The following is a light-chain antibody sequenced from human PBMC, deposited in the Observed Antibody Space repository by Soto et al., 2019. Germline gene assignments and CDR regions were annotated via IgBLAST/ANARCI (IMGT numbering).Light chain of an antibody. CDR1: SSDVGAYNY. CDR3: TSYAGTYSFFYV. J-gene: IGLJ1*01. CDR2: EVS. V-gene: IGLV2-8*01. Sequence: QSVRTQPPSASGSPGQPVTISCTGTSSDVGAYNYVSWYQQLPGKAPKLIIYEVSKRPSGVPDRFSGSKSGNTASLTVSGLQAEDEDDYYCTSYAGTYSFFYVFGTGTKVTVL.